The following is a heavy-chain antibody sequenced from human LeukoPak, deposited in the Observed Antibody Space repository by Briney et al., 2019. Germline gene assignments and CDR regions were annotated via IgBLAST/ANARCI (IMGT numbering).Heavy chain of an antibody. CDR2: IYPGDSDT. D-gene: IGHD2-2*01. CDR1: GCSFTSYW. Sequence: GESLKISCKGSGCSFTSYWIGWVRQMPGKGLEWMGIIYPGDSDTRYSPSFQGQVTISADKSISTAYLLWSSLKASDTAMYYCAGRVVPAATGGWFDPWGQGTLVTVSS. J-gene: IGHJ5*02. V-gene: IGHV5-51*01. CDR3: AGRVVPAATGGWFDP.